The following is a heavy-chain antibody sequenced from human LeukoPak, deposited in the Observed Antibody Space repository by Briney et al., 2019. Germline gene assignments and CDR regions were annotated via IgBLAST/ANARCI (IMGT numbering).Heavy chain of an antibody. J-gene: IGHJ4*02. Sequence: ASVKVSCKASGYTFTSYNINWVRQATGQGLEWMGWMNPNSGNAGYAQKFQGRVSLTRNTSISTAYMELSSLRSEDTAVYYCARGAWSPVTTPDYWGQGTLVTVSS. V-gene: IGHV1-8*01. CDR3: ARGAWSPVTTPDY. CDR1: GYTFTSYN. D-gene: IGHD4-17*01. CDR2: MNPNSGNA.